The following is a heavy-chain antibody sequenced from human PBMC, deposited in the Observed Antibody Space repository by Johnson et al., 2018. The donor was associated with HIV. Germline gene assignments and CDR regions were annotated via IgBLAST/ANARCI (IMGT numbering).Heavy chain of an antibody. V-gene: IGHV3-13*01. Sequence: VQLVESGGGLVQPGGSLRLSCAASGFTFSSYDMHWVRQATGKGLEWVSAIGTAGDTYYPGSVKGRFTLSRENAKNSLYLQMNSLRAGDTAVYYCAREEANGAFDIWGQGTMVTVSS. J-gene: IGHJ3*02. CDR1: GFTFSSYD. CDR3: AREEANGAFDI. CDR2: IGTAGDT.